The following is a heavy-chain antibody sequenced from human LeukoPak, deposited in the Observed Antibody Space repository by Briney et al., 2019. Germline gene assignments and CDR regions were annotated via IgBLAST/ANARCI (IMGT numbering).Heavy chain of an antibody. Sequence: EASVKVSCKASGYTFTSYAMNWVRQAPGQGLEWMGWINTNTGNPTYAQGFTGRFVFSLDTSVSTAYLQNSSLKAEDTAVYYCARDSSGWYGDYYFDYWGQGTLVTVSP. CDR2: INTNTGNP. J-gene: IGHJ4*02. CDR3: ARDSSGWYGDYYFDY. V-gene: IGHV7-4-1*02. D-gene: IGHD6-19*01. CDR1: GYTFTSYA.